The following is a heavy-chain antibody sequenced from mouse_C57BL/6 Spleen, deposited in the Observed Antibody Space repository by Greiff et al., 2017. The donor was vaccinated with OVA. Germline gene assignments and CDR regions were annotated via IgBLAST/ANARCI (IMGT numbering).Heavy chain of an antibody. J-gene: IGHJ1*03. D-gene: IGHD2-1*01. CDR3: ARHEEKGDGNYDWYFDV. Sequence: QVQLKQSGAELVKPGASVKLSCKASGYTFTEYTIHWVKQRSGQGLEWIGWFYPGSGSIKYNEKFKDKATLTADKYSSTVYMELSRLTSEDAAVYFCARHEEKGDGNYDWYFDVWGTGTTVTVSS. CDR2: FYPGSGSI. V-gene: IGHV1-62-2*01. CDR1: GYTFTEYT.